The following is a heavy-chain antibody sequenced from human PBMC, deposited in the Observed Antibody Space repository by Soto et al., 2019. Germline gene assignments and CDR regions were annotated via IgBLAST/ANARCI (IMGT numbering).Heavy chain of an antibody. CDR2: ISSSSSYI. Sequence: GGSLRLSCAASGFTFSSYSMNWVRQAPGKGLEWVSSISSSSSYIYYADSVKGRFTISRDNAKNSLYLQMNSLRAEDTAVYYCARTNGGYCSSTSCPNYYYYYGMDVWGQGTTVTVSS. CDR3: ARTNGGYCSSTSCPNYYYYYGMDV. D-gene: IGHD2-2*01. CDR1: GFTFSSYS. J-gene: IGHJ6*02. V-gene: IGHV3-21*01.